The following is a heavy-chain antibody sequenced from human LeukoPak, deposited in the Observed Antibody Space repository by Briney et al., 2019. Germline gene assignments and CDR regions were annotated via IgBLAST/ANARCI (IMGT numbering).Heavy chain of an antibody. Sequence: PGGSLRLSCAASGFTFSSYEMNWFRQAPGRGRRWVSYISSSGSTIYYADSVKGRFTISRDNAKNSLYLQMNSLRAEDTAVYYCARDRMDYEADYWGQGTLVTVSS. CDR1: GFTFSSYE. D-gene: IGHD4-17*01. J-gene: IGHJ4*02. CDR2: ISSSGSTI. CDR3: ARDRMDYEADY. V-gene: IGHV3-48*03.